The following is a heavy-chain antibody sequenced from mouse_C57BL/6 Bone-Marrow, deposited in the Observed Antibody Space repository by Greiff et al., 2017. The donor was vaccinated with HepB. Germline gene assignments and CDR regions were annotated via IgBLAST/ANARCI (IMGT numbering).Heavy chain of an antibody. Sequence: QVQLQQPGAELVKPGASVKLSCKASGYTFTSYWMHWVKQRPGQGLEWIGEIDPSDSYTNYNQKFKGKSTLTVDKSSSTAYMQLSSLTSEDSAVYYCARETTVVEDYAMDYWGQGTSVTVSS. CDR3: ARETTVVEDYAMDY. D-gene: IGHD1-1*01. J-gene: IGHJ4*01. CDR1: GYTFTSYW. CDR2: IDPSDSYT. V-gene: IGHV1-69*01.